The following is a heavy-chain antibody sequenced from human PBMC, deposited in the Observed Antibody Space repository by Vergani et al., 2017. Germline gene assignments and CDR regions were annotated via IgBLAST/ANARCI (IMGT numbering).Heavy chain of an antibody. Sequence: QVQLQQWGAGLLKPSETLSLTCAVYGGSFSGYYWSWIRQPPGKGLEWIGYIYYSGSTYYNPSLKSRVTISVDTSKNQFSLKLSSVTAADTAVYYCARGLNYYDSSGYLHWYFDLWGRGTLVTVSS. J-gene: IGHJ2*01. D-gene: IGHD3-22*01. V-gene: IGHV4-34*01. CDR1: GGSFSGYY. CDR3: ARGLNYYDSSGYLHWYFDL. CDR2: IYYSGST.